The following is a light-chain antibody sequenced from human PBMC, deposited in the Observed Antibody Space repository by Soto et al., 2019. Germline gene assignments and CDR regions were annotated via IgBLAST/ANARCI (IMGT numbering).Light chain of an antibody. V-gene: IGKV3-15*01. CDR2: DAS. J-gene: IGKJ4*01. CDR3: QQYNDWPRT. Sequence: EIVMTQSPATLSVSPGERATLSCRASQSVSSKLAWHQHRPGQAPRLLIYDASTRATGIPARFSGYGSGTEFTLTISSLQSEDFAVYYCQQYNDWPRTFGGGTKVEIK. CDR1: QSVSSK.